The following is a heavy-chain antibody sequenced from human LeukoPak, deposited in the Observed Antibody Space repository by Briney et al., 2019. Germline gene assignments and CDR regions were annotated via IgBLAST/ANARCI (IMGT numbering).Heavy chain of an antibody. J-gene: IGHJ4*02. CDR2: VSSSRSYI. CDR3: ARDAYGSGSSVDY. CDR1: GFTFSSYS. Sequence: KTGGSLRLSCAASGFTFSSYSMNWVRQAPGKGLEWVSSVSSSRSYIYYADSVKGRFTISRDNANNSLYLQMNSLRAEDTAVYYCARDAYGSGSSVDYWGQGTLVTVSS. D-gene: IGHD3-10*01. V-gene: IGHV3-21*01.